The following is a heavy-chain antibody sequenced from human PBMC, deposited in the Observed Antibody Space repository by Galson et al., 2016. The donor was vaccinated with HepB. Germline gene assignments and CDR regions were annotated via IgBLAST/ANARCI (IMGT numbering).Heavy chain of an antibody. CDR3: ARGMSHDYGVSADY. CDR2: INWNGGST. Sequence: SLRLSCAASGFTFDDYGLSWVRQAPGKGLEWVSGINWNGGSTGYADSVKGRFTISRDNAKNSLYVQMNSLRAEDTALYYCARGMSHDYGVSADYWGQGTLVTVSS. CDR1: GFTFDDYG. J-gene: IGHJ4*02. D-gene: IGHD4-17*01. V-gene: IGHV3-20*04.